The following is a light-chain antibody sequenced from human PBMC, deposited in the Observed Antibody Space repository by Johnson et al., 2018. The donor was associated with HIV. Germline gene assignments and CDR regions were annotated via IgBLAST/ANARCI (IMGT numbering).Light chain of an antibody. Sequence: QSVLTQPPSVSAAPGQKVTISCSGSSSNIGNNYVSWYQQLPGTAPKLLIYENNKRPSGIPDRFSGSKSGTSATLGITGLQTGAEADYYCGTWDSSLSAGDVFGTGTKVTV. CDR2: ENN. CDR1: SSNIGNNY. V-gene: IGLV1-51*02. J-gene: IGLJ1*01. CDR3: GTWDSSLSAGDV.